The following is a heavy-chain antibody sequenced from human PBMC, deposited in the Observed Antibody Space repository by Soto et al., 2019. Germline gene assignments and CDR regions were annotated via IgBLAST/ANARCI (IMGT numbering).Heavy chain of an antibody. Sequence: ASVKVSCKASGYTFTSYYMHWVRQAPGQGLEWMGIINPSGGSTSYAQKFQGRVTMTRDTSTSTVYMELSSLRSEDTAVYYCARGGETHPYFDFCSGYWGAHDYSGQGTLVTVSS. CDR2: INPSGGST. CDR1: GYTFTSYY. V-gene: IGHV1-46*01. CDR3: ARGGETHPYFDFCSGYWGAHDY. J-gene: IGHJ4*02. D-gene: IGHD3-3*01.